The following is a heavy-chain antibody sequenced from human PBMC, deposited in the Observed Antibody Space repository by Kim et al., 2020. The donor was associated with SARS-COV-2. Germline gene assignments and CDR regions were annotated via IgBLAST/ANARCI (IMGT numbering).Heavy chain of an antibody. CDR2: INSDGITT. J-gene: IGHJ4*02. V-gene: IGHV3-74*01. CDR3: ASRRYTGTYYYFDY. D-gene: IGHD1-26*01. Sequence: FSSYGMHWVRQAPGKGLVWVSRINSDGITTSYADSVKGRFTISRDNAKSTLYLQMNSLRAEDTAVYYCASRRYTGTYYYFDYWGQGTLVTVSS. CDR1: FSSYG.